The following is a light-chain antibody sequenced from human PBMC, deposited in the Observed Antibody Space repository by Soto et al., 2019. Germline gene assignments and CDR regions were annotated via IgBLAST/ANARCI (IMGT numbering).Light chain of an antibody. J-gene: IGKJ1*01. CDR2: GAS. V-gene: IGKV3-20*01. CDR1: QSVGSS. Sequence: EIVLTQSPGTLSLSPGERATLSCRASQSVGSSLSWYQQKPGQAPRLLFYGASNRATAIPDRFSGSGFGTDFTLTITRLEPEDFAVYYCQQYGDSPQTFGQGTKVDI. CDR3: QQYGDSPQT.